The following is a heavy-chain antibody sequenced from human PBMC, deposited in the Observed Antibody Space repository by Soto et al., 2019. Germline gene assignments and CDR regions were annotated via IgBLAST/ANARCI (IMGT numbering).Heavy chain of an antibody. CDR3: ARDPTGYHTYYYYGMDV. J-gene: IGHJ6*02. D-gene: IGHD3-9*01. CDR2: IYYSGST. V-gene: IGHV4-30-4*01. Sequence: SETLSLTCTVSGGSISSGDYYWSWIRQPPGKGLEWIGYIYYSGSTYYNPSLKSRVTISVDTSKNQFSLKLSSVTAADTAVYYCARDPTGYHTYYYYGMDVWGQGTTVTVSS. CDR1: GGSISSGDYY.